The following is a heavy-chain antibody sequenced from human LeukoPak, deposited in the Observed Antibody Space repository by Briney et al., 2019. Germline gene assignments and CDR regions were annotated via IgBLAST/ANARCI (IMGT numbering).Heavy chain of an antibody. D-gene: IGHD1-26*01. CDR3: ARGSKMLGYNWFDP. J-gene: IGHJ5*02. CDR1: GGSFSGYY. V-gene: IGHV4-34*01. Sequence: SETLSLTCAVYGGSFSGYYWNWIRQPPGKGLEWIGEIDHGGSTNYIPSLKSRVTISVDTSKNQFSLKLSSVTAADTAVYYCARGSKMLGYNWFDPWGQGTLVTVSS. CDR2: IDHGGST.